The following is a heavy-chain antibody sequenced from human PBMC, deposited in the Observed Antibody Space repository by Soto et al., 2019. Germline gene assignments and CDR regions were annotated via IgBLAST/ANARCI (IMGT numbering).Heavy chain of an antibody. CDR1: GFTFTGYY. CDR2: IKSNGGDP. CDR3: ARDERSYGEPPFDY. Sequence: QVQLVQSEAEVREAGASVKVSCKASGFTFTGYYIHWVRQAPGQGLEWMGRIKSNGGDPKYAQKFQDRVTMTRDTSMNTVYMELSRLTSDDTAMYYCARDERSYGEPPFDYWGQGTLVAGSS. D-gene: IGHD3-16*01. J-gene: IGHJ4*02. V-gene: IGHV1-2*02.